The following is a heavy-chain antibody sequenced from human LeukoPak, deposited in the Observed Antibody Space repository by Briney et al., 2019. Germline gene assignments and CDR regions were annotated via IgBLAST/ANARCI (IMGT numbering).Heavy chain of an antibody. CDR2: IKQDGSEK. Sequence: GGSLRLSCAAPGFTFSSYWMSWVRQAPGKGLEWVANIKQDGSEKYYVDSVKGRFTISRDNAKNSLYLQMNSLRAEDTAVYYCARARIAVAGRGVDHWGQGTLVTVSS. V-gene: IGHV3-7*01. CDR1: GFTFSSYW. CDR3: ARARIAVAGRGVDH. D-gene: IGHD6-19*01. J-gene: IGHJ4*02.